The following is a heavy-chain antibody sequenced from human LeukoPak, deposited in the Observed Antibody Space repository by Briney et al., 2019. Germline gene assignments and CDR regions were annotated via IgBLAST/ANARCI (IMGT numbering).Heavy chain of an antibody. D-gene: IGHD1-1*01. CDR2: INPNSGGT. CDR3: ARLGGTNWHNWFDP. CDR1: GYIFTGYY. V-gene: IGHV1-2*07. Sequence: ASVKVSCKASGYIFTGYYMHWVRQAPGQGLEWMGWINPNSGGTNYAHKFQGRVTMTRDTSISTAYMELSRLRSDDTAVYYCARLGGTNWHNWFDPWGQGTLVTVSS. J-gene: IGHJ5*02.